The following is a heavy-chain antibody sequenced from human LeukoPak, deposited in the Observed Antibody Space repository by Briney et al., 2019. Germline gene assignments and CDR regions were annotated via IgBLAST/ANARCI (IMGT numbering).Heavy chain of an antibody. J-gene: IGHJ5*01. Sequence: GGSLRLSCVVSGCTFSSYGMHWVRQAPGKGLEWVAVIWDDGGTKYYSDSVKGRFTISRDNSKSTLYLEMNSLRVEDTAVYYCAREGLTGSTNWFDSWGQGTLATVSS. D-gene: IGHD1-7*01. V-gene: IGHV3-33*01. CDR1: GCTFSSYG. CDR3: AREGLTGSTNWFDS. CDR2: IWDDGGTK.